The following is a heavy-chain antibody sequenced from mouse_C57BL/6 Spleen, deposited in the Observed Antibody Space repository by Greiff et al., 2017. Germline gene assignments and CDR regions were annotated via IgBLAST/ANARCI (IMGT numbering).Heavy chain of an antibody. J-gene: IGHJ3*01. Sequence: VQLQQSGPELVKPGASVKISCKASGYAFSSSWMNWVKQRPGKGLEWIGRIYPGDGDTNYNGKFKGKDTLTADKSSSTAYMQLSSLTSEDSAVYFCARGFYYGSSPGFAYWGQGTLVTVSA. CDR2: IYPGDGDT. V-gene: IGHV1-82*01. CDR3: ARGFYYGSSPGFAY. CDR1: GYAFSSSW. D-gene: IGHD1-1*01.